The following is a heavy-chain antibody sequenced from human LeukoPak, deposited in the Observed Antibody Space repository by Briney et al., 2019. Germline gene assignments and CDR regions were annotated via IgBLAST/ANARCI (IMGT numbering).Heavy chain of an antibody. CDR3: ARAEGSGSSFDY. D-gene: IGHD3-10*01. Sequence: GGSLRLSCVASGFPFRSFSMNWVCQAPGKGLEWVSSISSSSTYIYYADSVKGRFTISRDNAKNSLYLQMNSLRVEDTAVYYCARAEGSGSSFDYWGQGTLVTVSS. CDR2: ISSSSTYI. J-gene: IGHJ4*02. V-gene: IGHV3-21*01. CDR1: GFPFRSFS.